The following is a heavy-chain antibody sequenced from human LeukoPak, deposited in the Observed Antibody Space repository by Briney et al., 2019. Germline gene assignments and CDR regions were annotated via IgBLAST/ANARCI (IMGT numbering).Heavy chain of an antibody. CDR1: GFTLSTNA. Sequence: GGSLRLSCLTSGFTLSTNAMSWVRQAPGKGLEWISGISGSGASTYYADSVKGRFTISRDDSRNTLYLQMNSLSGDDTAVYYWAKNGGKWEALHFFDYLGQGTLVTVSS. J-gene: IGHJ4*02. CDR3: AKNGGKWEALHFFDY. V-gene: IGHV3-23*01. CDR2: ISGSGAST. D-gene: IGHD1-26*01.